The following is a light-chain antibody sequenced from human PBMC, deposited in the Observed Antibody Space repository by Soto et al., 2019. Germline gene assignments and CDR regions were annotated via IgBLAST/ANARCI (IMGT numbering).Light chain of an antibody. CDR3: QQYNNCYSWT. CDR2: GAS. CDR1: HQGSSS. Sequence: IVITPSPAPPSVSPGERITLSCRASHQGSSSLVGYQQKVARAATLLIYGASTRATGIPARFSGSGSGTEFTLTISSLQSEDFAVYYCQQYNNCYSWTFGQGTKVDIK. V-gene: IGKV3-15*01. J-gene: IGKJ1*01.